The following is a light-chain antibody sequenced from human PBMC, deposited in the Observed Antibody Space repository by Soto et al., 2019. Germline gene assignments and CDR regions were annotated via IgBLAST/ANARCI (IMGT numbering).Light chain of an antibody. CDR3: SSKRSSGPLV. CDR2: DVS. Sequence: QSVLTQPASVSGSPGQSITISCTGTSSDVGGYNYVSWYQQHPGKAPKLMIYDVSNRPSGVSNRFSGSKSGNTASLTISGLQAEDEADYYCSSKRSSGPLVFGVGTKVTVL. CDR1: SSDVGGYNY. J-gene: IGLJ2*01. V-gene: IGLV2-14*01.